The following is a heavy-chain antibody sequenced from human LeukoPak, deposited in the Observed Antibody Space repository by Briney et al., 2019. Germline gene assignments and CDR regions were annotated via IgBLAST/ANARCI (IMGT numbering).Heavy chain of an antibody. Sequence: ASVKVSCKASGYTFTSYYMHWVRQAPGQGLEWMGIINPSGGSTIYAQKFQGRVTMTRDTSTSTVYMELSSLRSEDTAVYHCAGYGGNKGIDPWGQGTLVTVSS. CDR2: INPSGGST. CDR3: AGYGGNKGIDP. D-gene: IGHD4-23*01. V-gene: IGHV1-46*01. J-gene: IGHJ5*02. CDR1: GYTFTSYY.